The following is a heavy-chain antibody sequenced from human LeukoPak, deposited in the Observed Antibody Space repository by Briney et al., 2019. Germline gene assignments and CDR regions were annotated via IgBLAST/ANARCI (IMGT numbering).Heavy chain of an antibody. CDR1: GFTFSDAW. J-gene: IGHJ3*01. CDR2: IKSDGSST. CDR3: VKEGVVCSSTSCYLAAFDV. Sequence: PGGSLRLSCAASGFTFSDAWMSWVRQAPGKGLEWVGRIKSDGSSTAYADSVKGRFTISRDNAKNTLSLQMNSLRAEDTAVYYCVKEGVVCSSTSCYLAAFDVWGQGTMVTVSS. D-gene: IGHD2-2*01. V-gene: IGHV3-74*01.